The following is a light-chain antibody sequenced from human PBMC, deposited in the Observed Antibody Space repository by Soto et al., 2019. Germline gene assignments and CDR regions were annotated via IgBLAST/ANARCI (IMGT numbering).Light chain of an antibody. CDR3: QQYDNLPLT. Sequence: DIEITQSPSTLSASVGDRVTITCRASQSVSGSLAWYQQKSGRPPKVLIYDASTLEDGVPSRFSGSGSGTDFTFTINSLQPEDIATYYCQQYDNLPLTFGGGTKVDIK. J-gene: IGKJ4*01. V-gene: IGKV1-5*01. CDR2: DAS. CDR1: QSVSGS.